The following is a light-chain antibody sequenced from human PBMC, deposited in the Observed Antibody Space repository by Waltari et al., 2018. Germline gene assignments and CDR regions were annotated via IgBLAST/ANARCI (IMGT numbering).Light chain of an antibody. CDR1: SSDVGAYNY. V-gene: IGLV2-11*01. Sequence: QSTLTQPRSVSGSPGQSVAISCTGTSSDVGAYNYVPWYQHHPGKAPKLMIFDVSKRPSGVPDRFSGSKSGNTASLTISCLQAEDEADYYCSSTAGGYTWVFGGGTKLTVL. CDR3: SSTAGGYTWV. J-gene: IGLJ3*02. CDR2: DVS.